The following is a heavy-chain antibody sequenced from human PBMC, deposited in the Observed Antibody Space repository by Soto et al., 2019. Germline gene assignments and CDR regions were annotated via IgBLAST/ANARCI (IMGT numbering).Heavy chain of an antibody. CDR1: GYTFTRYA. CDR2: ISPNKGNK. D-gene: IGHD3-22*01. CDR3: ARIPDAWSDSSGYLDY. V-gene: IGHV1-18*01. Sequence: ALVQVSCKPSGYTFTRYAINWVRQAPRQGLERMGWISPNKGNKNHSPKLTARLTITTDTSTSTAYTELRSLRSDDTAVYYCARIPDAWSDSSGYLDYWGQANLVTVSS. J-gene: IGHJ4*02.